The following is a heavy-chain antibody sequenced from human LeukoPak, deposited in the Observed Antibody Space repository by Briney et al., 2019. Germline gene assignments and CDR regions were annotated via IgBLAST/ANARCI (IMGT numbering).Heavy chain of an antibody. CDR2: ISAYNGNT. CDR1: GYTFTSYG. D-gene: IGHD3-22*01. Sequence: GASVKVSCKASGYTFTSYGISWVRQAPGQGLEWMGWISAYNGNTNYAQKLQGRVTVTTDTSTSTAYMELRSLRSDDTAVYYCARGNYDSSGYQSLFDYWGQGTLVTVSS. V-gene: IGHV1-18*01. J-gene: IGHJ4*02. CDR3: ARGNYDSSGYQSLFDY.